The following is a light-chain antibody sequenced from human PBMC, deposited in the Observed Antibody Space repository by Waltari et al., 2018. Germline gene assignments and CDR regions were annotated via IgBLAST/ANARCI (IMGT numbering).Light chain of an antibody. V-gene: IGLV1-51*01. J-gene: IGLJ2*01. CDR3: ATWDNSLTAVV. Sequence: QSVLTQPPSVSAAPGQKVTISCSGGSPNIGNYFVFWYHQLPGATPKLLIYDNNKRPSGIPDRFSASKSGTSATLDITGLQIGDEADYYCATWDNSLTAVVFGGGTKLTVL. CDR2: DNN. CDR1: SPNIGNYF.